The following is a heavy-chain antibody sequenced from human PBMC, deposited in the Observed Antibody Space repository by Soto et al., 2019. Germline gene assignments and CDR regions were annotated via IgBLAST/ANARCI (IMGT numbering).Heavy chain of an antibody. D-gene: IGHD6-19*01. CDR3: ATLAVARTDYYYYGTDV. CDR1: GYSFTSYW. Sequence: GESLKISCKGSGYSFTSYWISWVRQMPGKGLEWMGRIDPRDSETSYSPSFQGHVTMSADNSISTAYLQWSSLKASDTAMYYCATLAVARTDYYYYGTDVWGQGTTVTVSS. J-gene: IGHJ6*02. V-gene: IGHV5-10-1*01. CDR2: IDPRDSET.